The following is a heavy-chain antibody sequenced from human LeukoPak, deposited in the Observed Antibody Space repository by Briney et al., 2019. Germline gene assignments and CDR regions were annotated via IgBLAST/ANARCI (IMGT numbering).Heavy chain of an antibody. CDR2: IWYDGSNK. CDR1: GFTFSSYA. CDR3: ARDRLARWNYVTYYFDY. Sequence: QPGGSLRLSCAASGFTFSSYAMHWVRQAPGKGLEWVAVIWYDGSNKYYADSVKGRFTISRDNSKNTLYLQMNSLRAEDTAVYYCARDRLARWNYVTYYFDYWGQGTLVTVSS. V-gene: IGHV3-33*08. D-gene: IGHD1-7*01. J-gene: IGHJ4*02.